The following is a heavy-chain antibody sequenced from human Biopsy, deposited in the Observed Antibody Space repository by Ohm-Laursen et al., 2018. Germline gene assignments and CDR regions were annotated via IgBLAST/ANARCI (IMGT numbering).Heavy chain of an antibody. CDR3: TRGGYYYDSLAYYYWFDP. J-gene: IGHJ5*02. Sequence: SSVKVSCKASGCTFTGYHVHWVRQAPGQGLEWMGWINAKAGDTNYAQKFQGRVTMTRDTSISTAYVDLSSLRSDDTAVYYCTRGGYYYDSLAYYYWFDPWGQGTLVTVSS. CDR1: GCTFTGYH. D-gene: IGHD3-22*01. CDR2: INAKAGDT. V-gene: IGHV1-2*02.